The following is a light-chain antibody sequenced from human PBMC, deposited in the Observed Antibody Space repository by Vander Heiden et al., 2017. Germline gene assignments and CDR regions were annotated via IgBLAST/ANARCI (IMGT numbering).Light chain of an antibody. CDR2: YAS. Sequence: EIVLTQSPDFQSVTPKEKVTITCRASQSIDTTLHWYQQKPDQSPKLRIKYASQSFSGVPSRFSGSGSGTDFTLTINGLESEDAATYYCHRSHTLPSTFAPETKVGI. V-gene: IGKV6-21*01. CDR3: HRSHTLPST. CDR1: QSIDTT. J-gene: IGKJ3*01.